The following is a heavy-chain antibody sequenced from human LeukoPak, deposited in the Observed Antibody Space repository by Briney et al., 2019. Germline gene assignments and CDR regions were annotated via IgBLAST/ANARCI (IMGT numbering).Heavy chain of an antibody. CDR1: GFTLSYFS. Sequence: GGSLRLSCEASGFTLSYFSLHWVRQAPRKGLEWVAVVSSDVDKKNYADSVKGRFDISRDNSKNTLSLQMNNVRPEDTALYYCAKEGLYTTDWYGNWFDSWGQGTLVTVSS. D-gene: IGHD2-2*02. CDR3: AKEGLYTTDWYGNWFDS. J-gene: IGHJ5*01. V-gene: IGHV3-30*09. CDR2: VSSDVDKK.